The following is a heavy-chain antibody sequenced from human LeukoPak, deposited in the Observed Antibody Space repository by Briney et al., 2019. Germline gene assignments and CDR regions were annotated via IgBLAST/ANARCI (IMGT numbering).Heavy chain of an antibody. CDR1: GFTFDDYA. J-gene: IGHJ4*02. CDR2: ISWNSGSI. V-gene: IGHV3-9*01. D-gene: IGHD3-10*01. Sequence: GGSLRLSCAASGFTFDDYAMHWVRQAPGKGLEWVSGISWNSGSIGYADSVKGRFTISRDNAKNSLYLQMNSLRAEDTAVYYCARMEVRGLIRNLDKWGQGTLVTVSS. CDR3: ARMEVRGLIRNLDK.